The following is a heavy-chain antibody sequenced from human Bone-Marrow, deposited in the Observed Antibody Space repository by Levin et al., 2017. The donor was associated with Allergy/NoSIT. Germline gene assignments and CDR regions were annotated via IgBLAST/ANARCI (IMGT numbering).Heavy chain of an antibody. D-gene: IGHD3-10*01. Sequence: PGGSLRLSCAASGFTFENYAMTWVRQAPGKGLEWVSIISGRGGGTFYADSVKGRFTISRDNSENTLFLQMNNLRAEDTAVYYCAKGGSGSFYKYFDFWGQGTLVTVSS. CDR3: AKGGSGSFYKYFDF. CDR2: ISGRGGGT. CDR1: GFTFENYA. J-gene: IGHJ4*02. V-gene: IGHV3-23*01.